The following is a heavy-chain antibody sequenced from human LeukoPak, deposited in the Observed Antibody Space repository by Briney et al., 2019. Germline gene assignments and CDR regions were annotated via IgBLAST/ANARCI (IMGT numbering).Heavy chain of an antibody. CDR3: SMLTRLITPPQRYYWDH. CDR2: IYTSGGT. J-gene: IGHJ1*01. D-gene: IGHD2/OR15-2a*01. CDR1: GDSISIYY. Sequence: PSESLSLTCTVSGDSISIYYWSWLRQPPGKGLEWIGYIYTSGGTNYTPSLKGRVTISIDTSKNHFYLKLSSGNAADSPLYYCSMLTRLITPPQRYYWDHRGEGPLVTVSS. V-gene: IGHV4-4*08.